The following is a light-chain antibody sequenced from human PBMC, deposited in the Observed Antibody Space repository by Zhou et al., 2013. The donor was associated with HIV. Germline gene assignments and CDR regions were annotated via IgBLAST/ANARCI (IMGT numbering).Light chain of an antibody. CDR2: AAS. Sequence: DFQMTQSPSSLSASVGDRVTITCRASQGISNSLAWYQQKPGRSPKLLIYAASTLQSGVPSRFSGSGFGTDFSLTISGLQPEDVATYFCQRYNSAPLISFGQGTRLEI. V-gene: IGKV1-27*01. J-gene: IGKJ5*01. CDR3: QRYNSAPLIS. CDR1: QGISNS.